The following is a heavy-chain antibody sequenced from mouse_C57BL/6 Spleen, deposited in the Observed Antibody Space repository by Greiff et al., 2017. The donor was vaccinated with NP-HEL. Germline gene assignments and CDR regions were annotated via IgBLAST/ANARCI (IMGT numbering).Heavy chain of an antibody. V-gene: IGHV1-59*01. CDR1: GYTFTSYW. D-gene: IGHD2-4*01. CDR2: IDPSDSYT. Sequence: QVQLKQPGAELVRPGTSVKLSCKASGYTFTSYWMHWVKQRPGQGLEWIGVIDPSDSYTNYNQKFKGKATLTVDTSSSTAYMQLSSLTSEDSAVYYCARFDDDEGDAYWGQGTLVTVSA. J-gene: IGHJ3*01. CDR3: ARFDDDEGDAY.